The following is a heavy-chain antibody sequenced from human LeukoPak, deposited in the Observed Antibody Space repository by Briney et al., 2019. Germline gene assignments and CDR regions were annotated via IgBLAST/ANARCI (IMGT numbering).Heavy chain of an antibody. Sequence: ASVKVSCTASGYTFTRFYMHWVRQATGQGLEWMGIINPSGGRTSYAQKFQGRVTMTRDTSTSTVYMELSSLGSEDTAVYYCARGGIAASGASDIWGQGTMVTVSS. J-gene: IGHJ3*02. V-gene: IGHV1-46*01. CDR2: INPSGGRT. CDR1: GYTFTRFY. D-gene: IGHD6-13*01. CDR3: ARGGIAASGASDI.